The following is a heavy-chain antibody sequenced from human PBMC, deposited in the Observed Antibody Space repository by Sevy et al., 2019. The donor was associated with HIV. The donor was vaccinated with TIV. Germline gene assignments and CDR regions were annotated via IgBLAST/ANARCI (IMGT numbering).Heavy chain of an antibody. D-gene: IGHD3-22*01. CDR1: GFSFSHDS. J-gene: IGHJ3*01. CDR2: ISYNSNFI. Sequence: GGSLRLSCTVTGFTFSGFSFSHDSMNWVRQAPGRGLEWVSSISYNSNFILYAESVKGRFTISKADAKNSLFLLMDRLKADDTAMYYCAHTNTADYYDSGAFHLWGRGTMVTVSS. CDR3: AHTNTADYYDSGAFHL. V-gene: IGHV3-21*06.